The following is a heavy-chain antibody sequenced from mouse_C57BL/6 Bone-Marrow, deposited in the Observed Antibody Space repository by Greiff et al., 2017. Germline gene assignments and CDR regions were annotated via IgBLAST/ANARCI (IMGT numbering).Heavy chain of an antibody. Sequence: VQLQQSGAELVRPGASVKLSCTASGFNIKDDYMHWVKQRPEKGLEWIGWIDPENGDTEYASKFQGKATITADTSSNTAYLQLSSLTSEDTAVYYCTVIPGAYWGQGTLVTVSA. V-gene: IGHV14-4*01. D-gene: IGHD2-1*01. J-gene: IGHJ3*01. CDR2: IDPENGDT. CDR1: GFNIKDDY. CDR3: TVIPGAY.